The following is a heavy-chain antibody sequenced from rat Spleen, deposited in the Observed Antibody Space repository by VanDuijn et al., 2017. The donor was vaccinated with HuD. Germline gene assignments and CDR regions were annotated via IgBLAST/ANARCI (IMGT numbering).Heavy chain of an antibody. Sequence: EVRLQESGPGLVKPSQSLSLTCSVTDYSITSSYGWSWIRRFPGNRMEWIGHINYSGSTNYNPSLKSRNSITRDTSKNQVFLQLNSVTTDDTATYYCAWGNSFDYWGQGVMVTVSS. CDR2: INYSGST. CDR1: DYSITSSY. CDR3: AWGNSFDY. V-gene: IGHV3-1*01. J-gene: IGHJ2*01.